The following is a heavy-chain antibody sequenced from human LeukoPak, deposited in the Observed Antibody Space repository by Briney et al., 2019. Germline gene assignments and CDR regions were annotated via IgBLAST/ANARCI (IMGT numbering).Heavy chain of an antibody. J-gene: IGHJ4*02. CDR2: INHNGNVN. CDR1: GFTFSSYW. Sequence: GGSLRLSCAASGFTFSSYWMNWARQAPGKGLEWVASINHNGNVNYYVDSVKGRFTISRDNAKNTLYLQMNSLGDEDTAVYYCAKGGTTVVDYWGQGTLVTVSS. D-gene: IGHD4-23*01. V-gene: IGHV3-7*01. CDR3: AKGGTTVVDY.